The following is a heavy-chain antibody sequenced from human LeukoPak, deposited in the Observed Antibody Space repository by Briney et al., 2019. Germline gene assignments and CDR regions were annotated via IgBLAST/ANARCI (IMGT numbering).Heavy chain of an antibody. J-gene: IGHJ4*02. CDR3: GSRQPYFFAH. CDR2: ITGSGGKT. CDR1: GFTLSTFA. Sequence: GGSLRLSCAASGFTLSTFAMSWVRQAPGQGLEWVSSITGSGGKTSYADSVKGRFTISRDNSKNTLYLQMNSLRAGDTAIYWCGSRQPYFFAHWGQGTLLTVSS. V-gene: IGHV3-23*01.